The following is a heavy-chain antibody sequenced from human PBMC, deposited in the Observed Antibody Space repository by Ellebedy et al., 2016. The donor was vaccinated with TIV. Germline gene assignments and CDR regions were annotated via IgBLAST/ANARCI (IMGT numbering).Heavy chain of an antibody. J-gene: IGHJ4*02. CDR3: ARGVDSSGYSLHFDY. V-gene: IGHV4-34*09. D-gene: IGHD3-22*01. Sequence: MPSETLSLTCAVYGGSFSGYYWSWVRQPPGTGLGWLGKNNPSGSTNYNPSLKSRVTISVDTSKNQFPLKLSSVTAADTAVYYCARGVDSSGYSLHFDYWGQGTLVTVSS. CDR2: NNPSGST. CDR1: GGSFSGYY.